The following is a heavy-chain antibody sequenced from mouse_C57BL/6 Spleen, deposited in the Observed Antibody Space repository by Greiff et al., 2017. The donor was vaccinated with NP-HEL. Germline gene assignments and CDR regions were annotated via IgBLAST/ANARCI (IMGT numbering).Heavy chain of an antibody. CDR1: GFSLSTSGMG. CDR2: IYWADDK. Sequence: VSGPGILQSSQTLSLTCSFSGFSLSTSGMGVSWIRQPSGKGLEWLAHIYWADDKRYNTSLKSRLTISKDTSRNQVFLKITSVDTADTATDYCARGTTVVAHWYFDVWGTGTTVTVSS. D-gene: IGHD1-1*01. J-gene: IGHJ1*03. CDR3: ARGTTVVAHWYFDV. V-gene: IGHV8-12*01.